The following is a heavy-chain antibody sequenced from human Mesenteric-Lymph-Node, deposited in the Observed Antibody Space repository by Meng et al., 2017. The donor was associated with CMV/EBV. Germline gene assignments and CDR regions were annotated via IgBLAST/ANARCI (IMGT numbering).Heavy chain of an antibody. D-gene: IGHD1-26*01. CDR3: ARGHPVYSGSYFSH. V-gene: IGHV4-31*02. CDR1: GASISSGGYY. Sequence: SGASISSGGYYWSWIRQDPGKGLEWIGYIYYRGSTYYNPSLKSRVSISVDTSENQFSLKLSSVTAADTAVYYCARGHPVYSGSYFSHWGQGTLVTVSS. CDR2: IYYRGST. J-gene: IGHJ4*02.